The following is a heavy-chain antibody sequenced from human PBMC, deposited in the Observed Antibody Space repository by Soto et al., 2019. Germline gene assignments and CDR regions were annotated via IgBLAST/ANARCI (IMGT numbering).Heavy chain of an antibody. V-gene: IGHV4-39*02. Sequence: QLQLQESGPGLVKPSETLSLTCAVSGGSINTNTYYWGWIRQPPGKGLEWIGSMSRSGSTHYNPALKSRLTIALDMSKHHFSLDLRSVTAADTAVYYCVGHFNPRGGGHFPHWGQGTPVTVSS. D-gene: IGHD3-10*01. CDR3: VGHFNPRGGGHFPH. J-gene: IGHJ1*01. CDR1: GGSINTNTYY. CDR2: MSRSGST.